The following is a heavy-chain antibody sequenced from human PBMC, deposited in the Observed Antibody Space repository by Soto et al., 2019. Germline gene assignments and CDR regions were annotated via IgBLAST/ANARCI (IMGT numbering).Heavy chain of an antibody. CDR1: GFTFSNAW. Sequence: GGSLRLSCAASGFTFSNAWMSWVRQAPGKGLEWISYISSGSSVIYYADSVKGRFTISRDNAKNSLYLQMNSLRDEDTAVYYCARDLGFWGQGTLVTAPQ. CDR2: ISSGSSVI. CDR3: ARDLGF. V-gene: IGHV3-48*02. D-gene: IGHD3-10*01. J-gene: IGHJ4*02.